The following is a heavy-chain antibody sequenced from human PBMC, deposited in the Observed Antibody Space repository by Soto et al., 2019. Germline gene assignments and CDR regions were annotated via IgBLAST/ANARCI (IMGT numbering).Heavy chain of an antibody. D-gene: IGHD2-2*01. V-gene: IGHV4-59*01. CDR3: AREYAFSSDY. CDR1: GGSMRSYY. J-gene: IGHJ4*02. Sequence: SETLSLTCSVSGGSMRSYYWRWIRQPPGKGLEWIGYIHDSGITDYNPSLKSRATISIDTFRNQISLNLHSVTAADTAVYYCAREYAFSSDYWGQGTVVTVSS. CDR2: IHDSGIT.